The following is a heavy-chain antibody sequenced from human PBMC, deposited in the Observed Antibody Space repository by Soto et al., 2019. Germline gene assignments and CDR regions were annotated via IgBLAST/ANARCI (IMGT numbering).Heavy chain of an antibody. V-gene: IGHV4-59*08. CDR2: IRYSGST. CDR3: ARHHNILTGFPFDY. CDR1: GGSINSYY. J-gene: IGHJ4*02. Sequence: ASETLSLTCTVSGGSINSYYWSWIRQSPGEGLEWIGYIRYSGSTNYNPSLKSRVTISVDMSKNQFSLKLSSVTAADTAVYYCARHHNILTGFPFDYWGPGTLVTVSS. D-gene: IGHD3-9*01.